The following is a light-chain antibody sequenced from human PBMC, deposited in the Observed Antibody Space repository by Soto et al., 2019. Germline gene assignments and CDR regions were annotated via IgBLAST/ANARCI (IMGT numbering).Light chain of an antibody. J-gene: IGKJ4*01. Sequence: DIQMTQSPSSLSASVGDRVTITCRASQSISSWLAWYQQKSGKAPKLLIYDASSLESGVPSRFSGSGSGTEFTLTISSLQPDDFETYYCQQYNSYPLTFGGGNKV. CDR3: QQYNSYPLT. CDR1: QSISSW. V-gene: IGKV1-5*01. CDR2: DAS.